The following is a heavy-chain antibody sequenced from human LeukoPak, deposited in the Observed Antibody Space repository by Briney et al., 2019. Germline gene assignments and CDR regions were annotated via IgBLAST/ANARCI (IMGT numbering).Heavy chain of an antibody. CDR2: INPNSGGT. D-gene: IGHD3-9*01. V-gene: IGHV1-2*02. Sequence: ASVKVSCKASGYTFTGYYMHWVRQAPGQGLEWMGWINPNSGGTNYAQKFQGRVTMTRDTSISTAYMELSSLRSEDTAVYYCARGPVLRYFDWLPRYYYYYGMDVWGQGTTVTVSS. CDR3: ARGPVLRYFDWLPRYYYYYGMDV. CDR1: GYTFTGYY. J-gene: IGHJ6*02.